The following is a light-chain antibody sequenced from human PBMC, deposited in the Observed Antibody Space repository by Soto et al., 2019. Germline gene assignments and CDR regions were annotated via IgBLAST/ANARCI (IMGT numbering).Light chain of an antibody. V-gene: IGKV3-20*01. CDR3: QQFSSYPLT. CDR1: QTVRNNY. Sequence: EFVLTQSSGTLSLSPGERATLSCRASQTVRNNYLAWYQQKPGQAPRLLIYDASSRATGIPDRFSGGGSGTDFTLTISRLEPEDFAVYYCQQFSSYPLTFGGGTKVDSK. J-gene: IGKJ4*01. CDR2: DAS.